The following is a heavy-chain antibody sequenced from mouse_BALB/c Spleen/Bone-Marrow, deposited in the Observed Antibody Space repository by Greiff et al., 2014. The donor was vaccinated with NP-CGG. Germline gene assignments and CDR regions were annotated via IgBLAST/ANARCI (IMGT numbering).Heavy chain of an antibody. CDR3: ARGVPMDY. V-gene: IGHV1-80*01. J-gene: IGHJ4*01. CDR1: GYAFSSYW. Sequence: VKLMESGAELVRPGSSVKISCKASGYAFSSYWMNWVKQRPGQGLEWIGQIYPGDGDINYNGKFKGKTTLTADKSSSTAYMQLSSLTSEDSAVYFCARGVPMDYWGQGTSVTVSS. CDR2: IYPGDGDI.